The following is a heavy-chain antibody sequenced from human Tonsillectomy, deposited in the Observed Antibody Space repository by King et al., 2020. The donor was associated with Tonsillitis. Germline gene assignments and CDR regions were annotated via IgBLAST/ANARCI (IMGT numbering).Heavy chain of an antibody. J-gene: IGHJ4*02. V-gene: IGHV4-4*02. CDR2: IYHSGST. D-gene: IGHD2-2*01. CDR3: ARVGDCYSSTCYD. Sequence: QLQESGPGLVKPAGNLSVTCAVSGGSISSNNWWSWVRQPPGKGLEWIGEIYHSGSTNYNPSLKSRVTISVDKSKNQFSLKLSSVTAADTAVYYCARVGDCYSSTCYDWGLGTLVTVSS. CDR1: GGSISSNNW.